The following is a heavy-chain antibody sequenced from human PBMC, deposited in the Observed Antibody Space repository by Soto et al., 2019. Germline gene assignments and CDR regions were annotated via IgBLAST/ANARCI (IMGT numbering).Heavy chain of an antibody. CDR3: ARRNYYDTSNWFDH. Sequence: PXESLNISCKGSGYSFTNYWIGWVRQKPGKGLEWMGIIYPDDSDTRYSPSFQGQVTISADKSISTAYLRWSSLKASDTAIYYCARRNYYDTSNWFDHWGQGTLVTVSS. D-gene: IGHD3-22*01. V-gene: IGHV5-51*01. J-gene: IGHJ5*02. CDR1: GYSFTNYW. CDR2: IYPDDSDT.